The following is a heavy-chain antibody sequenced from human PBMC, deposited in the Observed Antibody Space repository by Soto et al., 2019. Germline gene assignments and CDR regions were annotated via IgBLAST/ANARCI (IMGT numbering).Heavy chain of an antibody. J-gene: IGHJ3*02. CDR3: ARQGDMAATPADAFDI. CDR1: GKTFINHC. V-gene: IGHV5-51*01. CDR2: IYPGDTDA. Sequence: EVQLVQSGAEVKKPGESLKISCKVSGKTFINHCIAWVRQKPGKGLEWMGIIYPGDTDARYSPSLAGQVTFSVDKSISAAYLHWSNLEASAGAMYYCARQGDMAATPADAFDIWGQGTMVTVSS. D-gene: IGHD6-19*01.